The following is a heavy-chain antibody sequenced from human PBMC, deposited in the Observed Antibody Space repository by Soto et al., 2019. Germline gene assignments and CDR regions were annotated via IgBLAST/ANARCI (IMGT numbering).Heavy chain of an antibody. CDR3: ARDSGWPILNFDN. CDR2: SSYDGRET. D-gene: IGHD3-10*01. CDR1: DFDFSSYG. J-gene: IGHJ4*02. V-gene: IGHV3-30*03. Sequence: GGSLRLSCAASDFDFSSYGIHWVRHAPGKGLEWVAASSYDGRETFYADSAKGRFTVSKEMSKNTAFLQMNALRHEDTAVYFCARDSGWPILNFDNWGQGTPVTVSS.